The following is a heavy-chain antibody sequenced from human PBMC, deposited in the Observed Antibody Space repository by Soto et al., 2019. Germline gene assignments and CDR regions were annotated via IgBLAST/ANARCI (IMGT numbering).Heavy chain of an antibody. J-gene: IGHJ4*02. D-gene: IGHD1-26*01. CDR2: ISYCGSNK. CDR3: AKQIDIVGAQFDY. V-gene: IGHV3-30-3*02. CDR1: GFTFSSYA. Sequence: QVQLVESGGGVVQPGRSLRLSCAASGFTFSSYAMHWVRQAPGKGLEWVAVISYCGSNKYYADSVKGRFTISRDNSKNTLYLQMNSLRAEDTAVYYCAKQIDIVGAQFDYWGQGTLVTVSS.